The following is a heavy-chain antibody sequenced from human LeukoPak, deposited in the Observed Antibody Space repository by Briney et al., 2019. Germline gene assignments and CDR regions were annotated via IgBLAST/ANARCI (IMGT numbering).Heavy chain of an antibody. V-gene: IGHV3-7*03. J-gene: IGHJ6*02. D-gene: IGHD2-15*01. CDR2: IKQDGSEK. CDR3: ARLSAVAATRYYYYGMDV. CDR1: GFTFSRYW. Sequence: GGSLRLSCAASGFTFSRYWMSWGRQAPGKGLEWVAHIKQDGSEKYYVHSVKSRFSPSRDNAKNSLYLQMKSVRAEDTAVYYCARLSAVAATRYYYYGMDVWGQGTTVTVSS.